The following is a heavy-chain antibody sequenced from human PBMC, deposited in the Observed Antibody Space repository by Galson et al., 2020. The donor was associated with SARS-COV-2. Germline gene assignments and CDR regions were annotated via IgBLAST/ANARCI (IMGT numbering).Heavy chain of an antibody. CDR3: ASAKDCSHLSCYSVGRLPLEYGMDV. D-gene: IGHD2-21*01. V-gene: IGHV3-33*01. CDR1: GFTFSNYG. Sequence: GESLKISCAASGFTFSNYGMHWVRQAPGKGLEWVAVIWYDGSNKYYGDSVKGRFTISRDNSKNTLYLQMNSLRAEDTAVYYCASAKDCSHLSCYSVGRLPLEYGMDVWGQGTTVTVSS. J-gene: IGHJ6*02. CDR2: IWYDGSNK.